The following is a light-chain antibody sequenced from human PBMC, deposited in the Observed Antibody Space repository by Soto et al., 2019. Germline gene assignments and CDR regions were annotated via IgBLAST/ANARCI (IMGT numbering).Light chain of an antibody. CDR1: QSVATN. CDR2: GAS. J-gene: IGKJ4*01. Sequence: EIVTTQAPSTVSVSPGERATLSCRASQSVATNLAWYQQKPGQPPRLLIYGASTRATGIPARFSGSGSGTEFTLTISSLQSDDFATYYCQQYNSYLLTFGGGTKVDIK. V-gene: IGKV3-15*01. CDR3: QQYNSYLLT.